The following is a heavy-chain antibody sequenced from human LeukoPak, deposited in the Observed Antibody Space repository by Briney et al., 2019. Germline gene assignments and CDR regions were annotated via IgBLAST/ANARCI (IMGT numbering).Heavy chain of an antibody. J-gene: IGHJ4*02. CDR2: ISYDGSNK. CDR1: GFTFSSYA. D-gene: IGHD3-22*01. Sequence: GGSLRLSCAASGFTFSSYAMHWVRQAPGKGLEWVAVISYDGSNKYYADSVKGRFTISRDNSKNTLYLQMNSLRAEDTAVYYCARDLEYYDSSGYYSHFDYWGQGTLVTVSS. V-gene: IGHV3-30-3*01. CDR3: ARDLEYYDSSGYYSHFDY.